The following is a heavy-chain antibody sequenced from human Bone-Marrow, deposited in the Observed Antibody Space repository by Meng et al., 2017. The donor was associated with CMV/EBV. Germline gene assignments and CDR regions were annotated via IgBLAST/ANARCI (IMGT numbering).Heavy chain of an antibody. J-gene: IGHJ4*02. Sequence: GFTFSNSAMTWVRQAPGKGLEWVSAISGSGANTYYADSVRGRFTISRDNSKNIVYLQMSSLRADDGAVYFCAKAGGVSWGKYYFDYWGQGTLVTVSS. V-gene: IGHV3-23*01. CDR1: GFTFSNSA. D-gene: IGHD2-8*02. CDR2: ISGSGANT. CDR3: AKAGGVSWGKYYFDY.